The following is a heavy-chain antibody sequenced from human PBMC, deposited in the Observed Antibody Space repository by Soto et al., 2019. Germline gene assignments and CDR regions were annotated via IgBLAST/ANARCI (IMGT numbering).Heavy chain of an antibody. CDR3: ANYEGYDSSGYGFDY. D-gene: IGHD3-22*01. J-gene: IGHJ4*02. V-gene: IGHV3-30*18. CDR1: GFTFSSYG. CDR2: ISYDGSNK. Sequence: GGSLILSCAASGFTFSSYGMHWVRQVPGKGLEWVAVISYDGSNKYYADSVKGRFTISRDNSKNTLYLQMNSLRAEDTAVYYCANYEGYDSSGYGFDYWGQGTLVTVS.